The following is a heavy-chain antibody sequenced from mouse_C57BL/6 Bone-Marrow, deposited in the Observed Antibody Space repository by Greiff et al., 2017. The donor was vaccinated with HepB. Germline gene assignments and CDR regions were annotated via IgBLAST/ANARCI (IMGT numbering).Heavy chain of an antibody. Sequence: VQLQQSGPELVKPGASVKIPCKASGYTFTDYNMDWVKQSHGKSLEWIGDINPNNGGTIYNQKFKGKATLTVDKSSSTAYMELRSLTSEDTAVYYCARRKDDWYFDVWGTGTTVTVSS. CDR3: ARRKDDWYFDV. J-gene: IGHJ1*03. CDR2: INPNNGGT. V-gene: IGHV1-18*01. CDR1: GYTFTDYN.